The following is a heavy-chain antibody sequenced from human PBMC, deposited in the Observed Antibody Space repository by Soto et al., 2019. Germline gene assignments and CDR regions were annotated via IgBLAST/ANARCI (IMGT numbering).Heavy chain of an antibody. CDR1: GGSFSGYY. Sequence: QVQLQQWGAGLLKPSETLSLTCAVYGGSFSGYYWSWIRQPPGKGLEWIGEINHSGSTNYNPSLKSRVTISVDTSKNQFSLKLSSVTAADTAVYYCARGYDILTGYYSGFDYWGLGTLVTVSS. D-gene: IGHD3-9*01. V-gene: IGHV4-34*01. CDR3: ARGYDILTGYYSGFDY. CDR2: INHSGST. J-gene: IGHJ4*02.